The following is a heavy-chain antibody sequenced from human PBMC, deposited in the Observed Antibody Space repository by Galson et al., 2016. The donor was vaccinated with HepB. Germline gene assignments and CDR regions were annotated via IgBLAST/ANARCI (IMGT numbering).Heavy chain of an antibody. J-gene: IGHJ4*02. Sequence: SVKVSCTASGYTFTSYYMHWVRQAPGQGLEWMGIIHPSGGSTSYAQKFQGRVTVTRDTSTSTVYMELSSLRSEDTAVYYCARGTGTGGYFDYWGQGTLVTVSS. CDR1: GYTFTSYY. D-gene: IGHD3/OR15-3a*01. CDR3: ARGTGTGGYFDY. CDR2: IHPSGGST. V-gene: IGHV1-46*01.